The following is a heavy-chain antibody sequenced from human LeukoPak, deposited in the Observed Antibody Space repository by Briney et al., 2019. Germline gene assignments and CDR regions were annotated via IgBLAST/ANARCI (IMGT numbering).Heavy chain of an antibody. CDR1: GFTFSSYA. Sequence: HPGGSLRLSCAASGFTFSSYAMHWVRQAPGKGLEWVAVISYDGSNKYYADSVKGRFTISRDNSKNTLYLQMNSLRAEDTAVYYCARDNVWGSYRYTDYFDYWGQGTLVTVSS. J-gene: IGHJ4*02. D-gene: IGHD3-16*02. CDR3: ARDNVWGSYRYTDYFDY. CDR2: ISYDGSNK. V-gene: IGHV3-30-3*01.